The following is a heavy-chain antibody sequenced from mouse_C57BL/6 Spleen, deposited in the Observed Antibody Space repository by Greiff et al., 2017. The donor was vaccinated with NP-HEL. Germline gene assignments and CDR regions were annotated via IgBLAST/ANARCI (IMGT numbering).Heavy chain of an antibody. CDR2: ISNGGGST. CDR3: ARVITPVVPCAY. D-gene: IGHD1-1*01. J-gene: IGHJ3*01. CDR1: GFTFSDYY. Sequence: EVKLVESGGGLVQPGGSLKLSCAASGFTFSDYYMYWVRQTPEKRLEWVAYISNGGGSTYYPDTVKGRFTISRDNAKNTLYLQLSRLKSEDTAMYYSARVITPVVPCAYWGKGTLVTVSA. V-gene: IGHV5-12*01.